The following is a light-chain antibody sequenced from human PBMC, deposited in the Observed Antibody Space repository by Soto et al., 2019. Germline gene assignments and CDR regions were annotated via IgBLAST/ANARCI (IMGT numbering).Light chain of an antibody. CDR2: GAS. CDR3: QQYGTSPWT. CDR1: QRVSSGY. J-gene: IGKJ1*01. Sequence: EIVLTQSPGTLSLSPGERATLSCRASQRVSSGYLGWYQQRPGQAPRLLLYGASNRAAGIPDRFSGRGSETDFTLTISRLEPEDFAVYYCQQYGTSPWTFGQGTKVDIK. V-gene: IGKV3-20*01.